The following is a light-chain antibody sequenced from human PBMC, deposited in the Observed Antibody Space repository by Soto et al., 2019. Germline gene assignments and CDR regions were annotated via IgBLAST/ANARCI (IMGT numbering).Light chain of an antibody. CDR1: SSDVGSYKL. CDR3: CSYSCSHTWV. CDR2: EVT. V-gene: IGLV2-23*02. Sequence: QSVLTQPASVSGSPGQSITISCTGTSSDVGSYKLVSWYQQHPGKAPKLMISEVTKRPSGVSTRFSGSKSGNTASLTSSGLQPEDESDYYCCSYSCSHTWVFGGGTKLTVL. J-gene: IGLJ3*02.